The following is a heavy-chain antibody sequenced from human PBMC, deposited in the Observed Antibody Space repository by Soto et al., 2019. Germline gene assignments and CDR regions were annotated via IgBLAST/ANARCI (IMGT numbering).Heavy chain of an antibody. CDR3: ARDLSLVTTLFWDY. CDR1: GYTFTSYG. CDR2: ISAYNGNT. V-gene: IGHV1-18*01. Sequence: ASVKVSCKASGYTFTSYGISRVRQAPGQGLEWMGWISAYNGNTNYAQELQGRVTMTTDTSTSTAYMELRSLRSDDTAVYYCARDLSLVTTLFWDYWGQGTLVTVSS. D-gene: IGHD4-17*01. J-gene: IGHJ4*02.